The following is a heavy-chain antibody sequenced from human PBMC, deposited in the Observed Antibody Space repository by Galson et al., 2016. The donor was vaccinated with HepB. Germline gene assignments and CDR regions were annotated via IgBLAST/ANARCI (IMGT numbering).Heavy chain of an antibody. Sequence: SVKVSCKASGYSFTSYDINWVRQATGQGLEWMGGVIPIFGTTNIAQDFQGRLTMTADESTNTGYMELSRLTSEDTAVYYCAREGYNSLDSWGQGTLVTVSS. V-gene: IGHV1-69*13. D-gene: IGHD2/OR15-2a*01. J-gene: IGHJ4*02. CDR3: AREGYNSLDS. CDR2: VIPIFGTT. CDR1: GYSFTSYD.